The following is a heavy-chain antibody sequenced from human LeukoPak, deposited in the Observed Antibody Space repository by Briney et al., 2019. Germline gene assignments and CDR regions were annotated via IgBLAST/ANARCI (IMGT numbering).Heavy chain of an antibody. CDR3: AHSLGGSFHFDY. CDR1: GFSLGTRAVG. CDR2: IYWDDDK. Sequence: GPTLLQPTQTLPLTRTFSGFSLGTRAVGVGWILQPPGKALEWLSLIYWDDDKRYSPALKTRLTITKDTSKKLVGLTMTNMDAVDTATYYCAHSLGGSFHFDYWGQGTLVTVSA. J-gene: IGHJ4*02. D-gene: IGHD1-26*01. V-gene: IGHV2-5*02.